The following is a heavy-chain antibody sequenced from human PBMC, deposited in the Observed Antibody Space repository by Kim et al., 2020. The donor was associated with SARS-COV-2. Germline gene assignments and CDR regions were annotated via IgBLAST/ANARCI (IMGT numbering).Heavy chain of an antibody. CDR2: IKSKTDGGTT. CDR3: TTGAYSGYDKEIYYSYGRDV. J-gene: IGHJ6*02. Sequence: GGSLRLSCAASGFTFSNAWMSWVRQAPGKGLEWVGRIKSKTDGGTTDYAAPVKGRFTISRDDSKNTLYLQMNSLKTEDTAVYYCTTGAYSGYDKEIYYSYGRDVAGQGTTVTVPS. D-gene: IGHD5-12*01. CDR1: GFTFSNAW. V-gene: IGHV3-15*01.